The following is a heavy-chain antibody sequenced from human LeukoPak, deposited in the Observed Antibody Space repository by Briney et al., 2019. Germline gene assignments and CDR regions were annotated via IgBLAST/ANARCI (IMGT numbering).Heavy chain of an antibody. CDR3: AKDPSYYYDSSGYFDY. J-gene: IGHJ4*02. CDR2: IYAGGSM. CDR1: GFTVSSNY. V-gene: IGHV3-53*01. D-gene: IGHD3-22*01. Sequence: PGGSLRLSCAASGFTVSSNYISWVRQAPGQGPEWVSVIYAGGSMYYADSVKGRFTISRDNSRNTVYLQMNSLRAEDTAVYYCAKDPSYYYDSSGYFDYWGQGTLVTVSS.